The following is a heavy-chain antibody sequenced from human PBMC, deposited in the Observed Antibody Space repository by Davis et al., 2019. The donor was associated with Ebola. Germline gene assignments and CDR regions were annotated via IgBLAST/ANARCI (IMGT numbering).Heavy chain of an antibody. V-gene: IGHV3-30*03. Sequence: PGGSLRLSCAASGFTFSSYGMHWVRQAPGKGLEWVAVISYDGSNKYYADSVKGRFTISRDNSNNTLYLQLNSLRAEDTAVYSCARDFEWLRLDDSVSKGWEFFDYWGQGTLVTVSS. CDR2: ISYDGSNK. CDR1: GFTFSSYG. J-gene: IGHJ4*02. CDR3: ARDFEWLRLDDSVSKGWEFFDY. D-gene: IGHD5-12*01.